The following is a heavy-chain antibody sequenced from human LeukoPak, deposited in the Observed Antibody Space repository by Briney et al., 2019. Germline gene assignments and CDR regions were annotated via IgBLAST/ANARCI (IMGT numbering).Heavy chain of an antibody. V-gene: IGHV4-4*02. CDR3: AREGGFYRPLDY. CDR2: VHLDGRT. J-gene: IGHJ4*02. CDR1: GGSVSSTNW. D-gene: IGHD6-25*01. Sequence: SETLSLTCGVSGGSVSSTNWWTRIRQPPGKGLEWIGEVHLDGRTNFNPSLKSRLTMSVDLSENHVSLKLTPVTAADTAVYYCAREGGFYRPLDYSGQGTLVTVSS.